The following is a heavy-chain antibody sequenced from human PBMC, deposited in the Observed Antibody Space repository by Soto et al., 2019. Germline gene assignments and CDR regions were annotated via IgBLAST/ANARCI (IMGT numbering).Heavy chain of an antibody. CDR3: GRSISGWSRFDY. D-gene: IGHD6-19*01. V-gene: IGHV3-7*01. J-gene: IGHJ4*02. Sequence: GGSLRLSCEASGFTISGCSMIWVRQAPGKGLGYVADITEDGSVKQYVNSVKCRFTISRDNAKNSLSLQMNGLRVEDTAMYYCGRSISGWSRFDYWGQGILVTVSS. CDR1: GFTISGCS. CDR2: ITEDGSVK.